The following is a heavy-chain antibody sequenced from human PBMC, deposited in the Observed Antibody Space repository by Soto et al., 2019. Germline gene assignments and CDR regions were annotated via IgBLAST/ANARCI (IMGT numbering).Heavy chain of an antibody. CDR1: GYTFTSNG. CDR3: ARDLLVDTAIRGYYYYYGMDV. CDR2: VSAYNGNT. J-gene: IGHJ6*02. Sequence: SVKVTCTDSGYTFTSNGSSWVRQAPGQGLEWMGWVSAYNGNTNYAQKLQGRVTMTTDTSTSTAYMELRSLRSDDTAVYYCARDLLVDTAIRGYYYYYGMDVWGQGTTVTVSS. D-gene: IGHD5-18*01. V-gene: IGHV1-18*01.